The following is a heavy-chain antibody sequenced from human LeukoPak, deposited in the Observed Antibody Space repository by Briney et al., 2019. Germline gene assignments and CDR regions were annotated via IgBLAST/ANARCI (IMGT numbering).Heavy chain of an antibody. D-gene: IGHD2/OR15-2a*01. Sequence: GGSLRLSCAASGFTFSDYYMSWIRQAPGKGLEWVSYISSSGSTIYYADSVKGRFTISRDNAKNSLYLQMNSLRAEDTAVYYCAKDLNRESIALYYFDYWGQGTLVTVSS. CDR1: GFTFSDYY. CDR3: AKDLNRESIALYYFDY. J-gene: IGHJ4*02. CDR2: ISSSGSTI. V-gene: IGHV3-11*01.